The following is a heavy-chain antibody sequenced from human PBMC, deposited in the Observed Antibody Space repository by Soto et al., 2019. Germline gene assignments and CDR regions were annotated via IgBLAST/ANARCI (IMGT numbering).Heavy chain of an antibody. CDR2: IYHSGST. V-gene: IGHV4-4*02. CDR1: GGSISSSNW. D-gene: IGHD3-3*01. CDR3: ARLRCRGWGNFDY. Sequence: QVQLQESGPGLVKPSGTLSLTCAVSGGSISSSNWWSWVRQPPGKGLEWIGEIYHSGSTSYNPSLQSRVTISVDKSRSRFSLTQSSVTAADTAVDDCARLRCRGWGNFDYWCQGTLVTVSS. J-gene: IGHJ4*02.